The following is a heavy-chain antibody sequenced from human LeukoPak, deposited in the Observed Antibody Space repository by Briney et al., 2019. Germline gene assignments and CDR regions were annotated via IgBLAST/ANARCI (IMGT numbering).Heavy chain of an antibody. D-gene: IGHD3-10*01. CDR2: ISASGGST. CDR1: GITLSNYA. J-gene: IGHJ3*02. CDR3: AKADSSGSSDVFDI. Sequence: PGGSLRLSCAASGITLSNYAMNWVRQAPGKGLQWVSVISASGGSTYYADSVKGRFTISRDNSKNTLYLQMNSLRDEDTAVYYCAKADSSGSSDVFDIWGQGTTVTVSS. V-gene: IGHV3-23*01.